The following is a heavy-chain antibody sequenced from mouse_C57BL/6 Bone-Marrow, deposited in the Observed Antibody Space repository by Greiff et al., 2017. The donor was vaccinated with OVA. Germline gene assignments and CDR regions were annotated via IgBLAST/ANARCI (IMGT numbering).Heavy chain of an antibody. D-gene: IGHD3-2*02. CDR1: GYTFTDYN. Sequence: VQLQQSGPELVKPGASVKIPCKASGYTFTDYNMDWVKQSHGKSLEWIGDINPNNGGTFYNQKFKGKATLTVDKSSSTAYMELRSLTSEDTAVYYCARSGSFAYWGQGTLVTVSA. V-gene: IGHV1-18*01. J-gene: IGHJ3*01. CDR2: INPNNGGT. CDR3: ARSGSFAY.